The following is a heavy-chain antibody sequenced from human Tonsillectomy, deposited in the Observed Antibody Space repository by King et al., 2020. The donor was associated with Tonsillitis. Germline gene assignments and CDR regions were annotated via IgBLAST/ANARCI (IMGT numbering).Heavy chain of an antibody. Sequence: VQLVESGGGLVQPGGSLRVSCAASGFTFSSYAMSWVRQAPGKGLEWVSAISGSVASTYYADSVKGRFTISRDNSKNTLYLQMNSLRAEDTAVYYCAKCGGDYVKCNDAFDIWGQGTMVTVSS. V-gene: IGHV3-23*04. CDR1: GFTFSSYA. CDR2: ISGSVAST. CDR3: AKCGGDYVKCNDAFDI. J-gene: IGHJ3*02. D-gene: IGHD4-17*01.